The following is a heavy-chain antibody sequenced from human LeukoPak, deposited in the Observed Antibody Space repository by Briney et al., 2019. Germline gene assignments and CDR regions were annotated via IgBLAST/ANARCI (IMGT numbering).Heavy chain of an antibody. V-gene: IGHV3-7*01. J-gene: IGHJ4*02. CDR1: GFTFSSYW. D-gene: IGHD6-19*01. CDR2: INQDGSEK. Sequence: PGGSLRLSCAASGFTFSSYWMSWVRQAPGKGLEWVANINQDGSEKYYVDSVKGRFTISRDNAKNLLYLQMNILNAGNAAVSYVSRDQPEIAVAGVFDYWGQGTLVTVSS. CDR3: SRDQPEIAVAGVFDY.